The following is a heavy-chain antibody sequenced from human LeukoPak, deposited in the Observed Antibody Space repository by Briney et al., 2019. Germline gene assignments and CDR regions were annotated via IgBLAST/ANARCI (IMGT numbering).Heavy chain of an antibody. CDR1: GGSISIYY. D-gene: IGHD3-10*01. V-gene: IGHV4-59*08. CDR3: ARQSVLSSSGSYFPLSNWFDP. Sequence: SETLSLTCTVSGGSISIYYWSWIRQPPGKGLEGSGYIYYSGSTNYNPSLKSRVTISVDTSKNQFSLKLSSVTAADTAVYSCARQSVLSSSGSYFPLSNWFDPWGQGTLVTVSS. CDR2: IYYSGST. J-gene: IGHJ5*02.